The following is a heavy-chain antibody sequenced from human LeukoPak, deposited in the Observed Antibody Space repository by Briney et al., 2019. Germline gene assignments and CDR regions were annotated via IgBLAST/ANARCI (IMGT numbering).Heavy chain of an antibody. D-gene: IGHD6-13*01. Sequence: VGSLRLSCAASGFTFSDYWMHWVRQGPGKGLVWVARVNTDGSARDYADSVKGRFTISRDNAQNTLFLQMNSLRSEDTAVYYCAYIAAARSDVFDIWGQGTMDTVSS. V-gene: IGHV3-74*01. CDR1: GFTFSDYW. CDR2: VNTDGSAR. J-gene: IGHJ3*02. CDR3: AYIAAARSDVFDI.